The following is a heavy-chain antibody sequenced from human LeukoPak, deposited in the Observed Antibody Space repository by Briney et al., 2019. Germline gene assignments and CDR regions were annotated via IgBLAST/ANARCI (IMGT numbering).Heavy chain of an antibody. D-gene: IGHD5-12*01. J-gene: IGHJ3*02. CDR3: ARAGDLIIVAMGAFDI. CDR2: IYYSGPT. V-gene: IGHV4-30-2*01. Sequence: SETLSLTCAVSGGSISSGGYSWSWIRQPPGKGLEWIGYIYYSGPTYYNPSLKSRVTISVDRSKNQFSLRLSSVTAADTAVYYCARAGDLIIVAMGAFDIWGQGTMVTVSS. CDR1: GGSISSGGYS.